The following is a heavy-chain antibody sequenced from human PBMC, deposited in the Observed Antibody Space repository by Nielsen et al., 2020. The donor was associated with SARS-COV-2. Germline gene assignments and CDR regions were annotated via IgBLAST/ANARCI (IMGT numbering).Heavy chain of an antibody. Sequence: GGSLRLSCPASGLTFGSFAVHWVRQAPGKGLERVAFVSYDGSSKSYTDSVKGRFTISRDNSKNTLYLQMNSLRAEDTAVYYCASTYSSGWYASFDNWGQGTLVTVSS. CDR2: VSYDGSSK. CDR3: ASTYSSGWYASFDN. V-gene: IGHV3-30-3*01. D-gene: IGHD6-19*01. J-gene: IGHJ4*02. CDR1: GLTFGSFA.